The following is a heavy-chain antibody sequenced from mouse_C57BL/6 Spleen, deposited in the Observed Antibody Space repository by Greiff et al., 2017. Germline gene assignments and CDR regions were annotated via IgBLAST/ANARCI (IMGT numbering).Heavy chain of an antibody. CDR2: ISDGGSYT. CDR3: ARDILLLRYFDV. Sequence: EVKVVESGGGLVKPGGSLKLSCAASGFTFSSYAMSWVRRTPEKRLEWVATISDGGSYTYYPDNVKGRFTISRDNAKNNLYLQMSHLKSEDTAMYYCARDILLLRYFDVWGTGTTVTVSS. V-gene: IGHV5-4*01. J-gene: IGHJ1*03. D-gene: IGHD1-1*01. CDR1: GFTFSSYA.